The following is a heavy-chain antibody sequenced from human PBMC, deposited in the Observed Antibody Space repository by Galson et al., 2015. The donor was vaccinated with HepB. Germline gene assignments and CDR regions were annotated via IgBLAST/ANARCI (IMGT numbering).Heavy chain of an antibody. CDR1: GYTFTSYA. J-gene: IGHJ4*02. V-gene: IGHV1-69*10. Sequence: SVKVSCKASGYTFTSYAISWVRQAPGQGLEWMGGIIPILGIANYAQKFQGRVTITADKSTSTAYMELSSLRSEDTAVYYCARGMTTVTNFDYWGQGTLVTVSS. CDR2: IIPILGIA. D-gene: IGHD4-17*01. CDR3: ARGMTTVTNFDY.